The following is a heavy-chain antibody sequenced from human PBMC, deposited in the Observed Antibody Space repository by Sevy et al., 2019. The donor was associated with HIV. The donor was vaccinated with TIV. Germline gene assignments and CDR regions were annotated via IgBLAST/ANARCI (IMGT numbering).Heavy chain of an antibody. D-gene: IGHD6-13*01. J-gene: IGHJ6*02. Sequence: GGSLRLSCAASGFTFSSYAMSWVRQAPGKGLEWVSAISGSGGSTYYADSMKGRFTISSDKSKNTLYLQMTSLRAEATAGYYCAKDGVGAAGQYYYDCYGMDVWGQGTTVTVSS. CDR1: GFTFSSYA. CDR3: AKDGVGAAGQYYYDCYGMDV. CDR2: ISGSGGST. V-gene: IGHV3-23*01.